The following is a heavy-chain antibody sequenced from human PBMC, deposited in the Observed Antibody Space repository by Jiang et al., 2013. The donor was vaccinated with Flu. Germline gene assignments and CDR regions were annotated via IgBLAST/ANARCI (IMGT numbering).Heavy chain of an antibody. V-gene: IGHV4-4*09. D-gene: IGHD5-18*01. CDR3: ARLWEH. Sequence: GSTNYNPSLKSRVTISVDTSKNQFSLKLSSVTAADTAVYYCARLWEHWGQGTTVTVSS. J-gene: IGHJ6*02. CDR2: GST.